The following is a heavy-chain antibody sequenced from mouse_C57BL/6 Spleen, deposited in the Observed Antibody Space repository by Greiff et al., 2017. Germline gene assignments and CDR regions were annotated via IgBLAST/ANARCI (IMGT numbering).Heavy chain of an antibody. CDR2: IDPENGDT. D-gene: IGHD2-5*01. Sequence: VQLQQSGAELVRPGASVKLSCTASGFNIKDDYLHWVQQRPEQGLEWIGWIDPENGDTEYASQFQGKATIPADTSSNTAYLQLSSLTSEDTAVYYCTTRGVAYYSNYDYWGQGTTLTVSS. CDR1: GFNIKDDY. CDR3: TTRGVAYYSNYDY. J-gene: IGHJ2*01. V-gene: IGHV14-4*01.